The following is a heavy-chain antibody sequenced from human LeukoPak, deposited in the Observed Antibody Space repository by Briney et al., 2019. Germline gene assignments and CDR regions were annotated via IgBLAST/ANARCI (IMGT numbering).Heavy chain of an antibody. CDR3: ARAPTVLVGYCSSSSCQADY. J-gene: IGHJ4*02. CDR2: ISSSTSTI. Sequence: GGSLRLSCAASGFTFSSYSMNWVRQAPGKGLEWVSYISSSTSTIYYADPVKGRFTISRNNARNSLYLQMNSLRAEDTAVYYCARAPTVLVGYCSSSSCQADYWGQGTLVTVSS. D-gene: IGHD2-2*01. V-gene: IGHV3-48*04. CDR1: GFTFSSYS.